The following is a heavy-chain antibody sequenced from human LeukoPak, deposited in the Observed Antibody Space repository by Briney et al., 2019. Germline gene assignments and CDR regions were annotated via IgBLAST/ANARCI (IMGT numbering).Heavy chain of an antibody. Sequence: ASVKVSCKASGYTFTSYSMHWVRQAPGQGLEWMGIINPNGGSTIYAQKFQGRVTMTRDTSTSTVYMDLTSLRSEDTAVYYCARGGMVRDRRHFQFDHWGQGTLVTVSS. CDR2: INPNGGST. CDR1: GYTFTSYS. D-gene: IGHD3-10*01. J-gene: IGHJ4*02. CDR3: ARGGMVRDRRHFQFDH. V-gene: IGHV1-46*01.